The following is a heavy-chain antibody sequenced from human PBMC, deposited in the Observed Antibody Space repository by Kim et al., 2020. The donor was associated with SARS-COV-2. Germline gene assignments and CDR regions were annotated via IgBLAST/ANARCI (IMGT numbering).Heavy chain of an antibody. V-gene: IGHV3-74*01. Sequence: GGSLRLSCAASGFIFSSYWMYWVRQAPGKGLVWVSRINSDGSSTTYADSVKGRFTISRDNARNTLYLQMNSLRAEDTAVYYCARDKVSPLRGDILTGYLGYWGQGTLVTVSS. CDR2: INSDGSST. CDR3: ARDKVSPLRGDILTGYLGY. D-gene: IGHD3-9*01. J-gene: IGHJ4*02. CDR1: GFIFSSYW.